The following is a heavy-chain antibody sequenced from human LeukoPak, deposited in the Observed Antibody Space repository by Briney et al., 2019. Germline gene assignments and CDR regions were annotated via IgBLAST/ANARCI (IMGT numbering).Heavy chain of an antibody. CDR1: GFTFSSYA. V-gene: IGHV3-23*01. D-gene: IGHD3-22*01. CDR3: AKDSLGYYDSSGYAVGAFDI. J-gene: IGHJ3*02. Sequence: PGGSLRLSCAASGFTFSSYAMSWVRQAPGKGLEWVSAISGSGGSTYYADSVKGRFTISRDNSKNTLYLQMNSLRAEDTAVYYCAKDSLGYYDSSGYAVGAFDIWGQGTMVTVSS. CDR2: ISGSGGST.